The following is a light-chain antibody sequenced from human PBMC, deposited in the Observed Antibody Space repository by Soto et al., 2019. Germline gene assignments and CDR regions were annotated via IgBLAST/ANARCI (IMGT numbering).Light chain of an antibody. V-gene: IGLV4-69*01. CDR3: QTWDTGIQI. Sequence: QAVVTQSPSASASLGASVRLTCTLSSDHSRYAIAWHQLQPEKGPRYLMKLNSDGSHSKGDGIPDRFSGSSSGPERYLTISSLQSEDEADYYCQTWDTGIQIFGGGTKVTVL. CDR1: SDHSRYA. CDR2: LNSDGSH. J-gene: IGLJ2*01.